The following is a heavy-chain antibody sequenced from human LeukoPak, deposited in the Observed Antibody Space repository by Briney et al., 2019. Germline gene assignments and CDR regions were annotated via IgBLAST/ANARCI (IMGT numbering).Heavy chain of an antibody. Sequence: SETLSLTCAVSGGSISSSHYWSWVRQPPGKGLEWIGEIYHSGTTNYNPSLKSRVTTSVDTSKNQFSLKLSSVTAADTAVYYCARQRPDYGITFGGVIVNFDYWGQGTLVTVSS. CDR2: IYHSGTT. CDR1: GGSISSSHY. CDR3: ARQRPDYGITFGGVIVNFDY. V-gene: IGHV4-4*02. J-gene: IGHJ4*02. D-gene: IGHD3-16*02.